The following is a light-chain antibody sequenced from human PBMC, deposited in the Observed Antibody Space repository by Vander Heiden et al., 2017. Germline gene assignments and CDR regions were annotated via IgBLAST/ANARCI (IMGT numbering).Light chain of an antibody. J-gene: IGKJ4*01. V-gene: IGKV1-39*01. CDR2: AAA. CDR1: QSMSSY. CDR3: QQSYSTLPLT. Sequence: DIQMTHAPSSLSASVGDRVSITCRASQSMSSYLNWYQQKPGKAPKILIYAAASLQSGGPSRFSGSGSGTDFTLTISSMQPEDVATYYCQQSYSTLPLTFGGGTKVEIK.